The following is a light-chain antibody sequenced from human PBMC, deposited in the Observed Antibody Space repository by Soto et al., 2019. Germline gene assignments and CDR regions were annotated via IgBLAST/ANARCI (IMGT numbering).Light chain of an antibody. V-gene: IGLV2-14*01. CDR2: EVT. CDR1: SSDIGAYNY. J-gene: IGLJ3*02. CDR3: PSYTTGGPGV. Sequence: QSVLTQPASVSGSPGQSITISCTGTSSDIGAYNYVSWYQQHPGKAPQLMIYEVTTRPSGVSTRFSGSKSGNTASLTISGLQVEEGVDYYSPSYTTGGPGVFGGGTKLTVL.